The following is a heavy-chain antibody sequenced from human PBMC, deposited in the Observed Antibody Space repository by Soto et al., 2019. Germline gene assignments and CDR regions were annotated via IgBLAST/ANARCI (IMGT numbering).Heavy chain of an antibody. CDR3: ARAEFDDYGDYYDY. Sequence: QVQLVESGGGVVQPGRSLRLSCAASGFTFSSYAMHWVRQAPGKGLEWVAVISYDGSNKYYADSVKGRFTISRDNSKNTLYLQMNSLRAEDTAVYFCARAEFDDYGDYYDYWGQGTLVTVSS. CDR2: ISYDGSNK. D-gene: IGHD4-17*01. CDR1: GFTFSSYA. J-gene: IGHJ4*02. V-gene: IGHV3-30-3*01.